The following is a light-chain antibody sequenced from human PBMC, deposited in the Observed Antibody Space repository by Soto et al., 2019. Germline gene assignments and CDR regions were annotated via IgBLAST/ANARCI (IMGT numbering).Light chain of an antibody. CDR2: GAS. CDR3: QQYNSLPQT. Sequence: EIVMTQSPATLSVSPGARATLSCRASQSVSSNLAWYQQKPGQAPRLLINGASTRATGIPARFSGSGSGTDFTLTISSLQSEDFAVYYSQQYNSLPQTFGQGTKLDIK. J-gene: IGKJ2*01. CDR1: QSVSSN. V-gene: IGKV3-15*01.